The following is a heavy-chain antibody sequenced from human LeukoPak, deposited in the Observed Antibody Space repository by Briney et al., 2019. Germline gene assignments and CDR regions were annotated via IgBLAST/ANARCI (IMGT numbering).Heavy chain of an antibody. D-gene: IGHD2-15*01. J-gene: IGHJ6*02. CDR1: GYTFTSYA. Sequence: ASVTVSCQASGYTFTSYAMHWVRQPAGRGLEGMGCINAGNGKTKYSQKFQGRVSITRETSASTAYMELSSLRSEDTAVYYCARGGAPDIVVVVAPYYYYCMDVWGQGTTVTVSS. CDR2: INAGNGKT. V-gene: IGHV1-3*01. CDR3: ARGGAPDIVVVVAPYYYYCMDV.